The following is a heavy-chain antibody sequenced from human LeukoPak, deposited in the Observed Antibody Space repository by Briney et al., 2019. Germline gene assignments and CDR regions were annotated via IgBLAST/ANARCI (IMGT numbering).Heavy chain of an antibody. J-gene: IGHJ4*01. CDR2: IGTAGDT. V-gene: IGHV3-13*01. CDR3: ARSRPPYGDYGFDY. Sequence: GGSLRLSCAASGFTFSSYDMHWVRHATGKGLEWVSAIGTAGDTYYPGSVKGRFTISRENAKNSLYLQMNSLRAGDTAVYYCARSRPPYGDYGFDYWGQEPWSPSPQ. CDR1: GFTFSSYD. D-gene: IGHD4-17*01.